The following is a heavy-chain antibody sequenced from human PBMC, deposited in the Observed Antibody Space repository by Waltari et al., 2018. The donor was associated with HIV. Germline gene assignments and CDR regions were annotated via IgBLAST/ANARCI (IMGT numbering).Heavy chain of an antibody. CDR2: ISSSSSYI. CDR1: GFTFSSSR. Sequence: EVQLVESGGGLVKPGGSLRLSCAASGFTFSSSRMNWVRQAPGKGLEWVSSISSSSSYIYYADSVKGRFTISRDNAKNSLYLQMNSLRAEDTAVYYCATLVSSGWYYFDYWGQGTLVTVSS. D-gene: IGHD6-19*01. V-gene: IGHV3-21*01. J-gene: IGHJ4*02. CDR3: ATLVSSGWYYFDY.